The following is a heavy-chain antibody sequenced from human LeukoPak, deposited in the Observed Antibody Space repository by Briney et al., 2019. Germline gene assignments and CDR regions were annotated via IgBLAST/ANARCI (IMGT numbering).Heavy chain of an antibody. Sequence: SGPTLVKPTQTLTLTCTFSGFSLSTSGVGVGWIRQPPGKALEWLALIYWNDDKRYSPSLKSRLTITKDTSKNQVVLTMTNMDPVDTATYYCAHGEMATPLGLYWGQGTLVTVSS. V-gene: IGHV2-5*01. D-gene: IGHD5-24*01. CDR3: AHGEMATPLGLY. J-gene: IGHJ4*02. CDR2: IYWNDDK. CDR1: GFSLSTSGVG.